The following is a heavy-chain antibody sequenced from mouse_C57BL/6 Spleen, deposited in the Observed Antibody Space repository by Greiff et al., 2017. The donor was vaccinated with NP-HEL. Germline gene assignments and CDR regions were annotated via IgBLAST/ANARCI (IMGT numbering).Heavy chain of an antibody. V-gene: IGHV3-6*01. J-gene: IGHJ1*03. D-gene: IGHD1-1*01. CDR1: GYSITSGYY. Sequence: EVKLQESGPGLVKPSQSLSLTCSVTGYSITSGYYWNWIRQFPGNKLEWMGYISYDGSNNYNPSLKNRISITRDTYKNQFFLKLNSVTTEDTATYYCARAITTVWYFDVWGTGTTVTVSS. CDR2: ISYDGSN. CDR3: ARAITTVWYFDV.